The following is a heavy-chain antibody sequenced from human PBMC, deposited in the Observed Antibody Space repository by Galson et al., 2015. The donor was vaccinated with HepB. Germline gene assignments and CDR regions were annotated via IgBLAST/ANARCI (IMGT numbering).Heavy chain of an antibody. CDR3: ARGSTEDITLLVGTTSVGWFDP. D-gene: IGHD3-3*01. CDR2: ISATSGYV. V-gene: IGHV3-21*01. CDR1: GFTFRRHS. Sequence: SLRLSCPDPGFTFRRHSMHWTRQAPGKGLEWVSSISATSGYVHYAASMRDRFTITRDNAQNSLFLRMTSLRVEDTAVYYCARGSTEDITLLVGTTSVGWFDPWGQGTLVTVSP. J-gene: IGHJ5*02.